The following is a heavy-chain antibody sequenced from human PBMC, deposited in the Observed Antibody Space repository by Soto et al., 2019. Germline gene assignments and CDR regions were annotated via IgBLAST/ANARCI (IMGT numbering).Heavy chain of an antibody. J-gene: IGHJ4*02. V-gene: IGHV3-49*03. D-gene: IGHD4-17*01. CDR1: GFTFGDYA. CDR3: TRTTVTTRPWY. Sequence: GGSLRLSCTASGFTFGDYAMSWFRQAPGKGLEWVGFIRSKAYGGTTEYAASVKGRFTISRDDSKSIAYLQMNSLKTEDTAVYYCTRTTVTTRPWYWGQGTLVTVSS. CDR2: IRSKAYGGTT.